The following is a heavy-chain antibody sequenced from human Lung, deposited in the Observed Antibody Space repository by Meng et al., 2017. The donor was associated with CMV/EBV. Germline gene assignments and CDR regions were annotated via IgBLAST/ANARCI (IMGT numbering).Heavy chain of an antibody. D-gene: IGHD5-24*01. CDR1: GGSISIGSYY. CDR3: ASSMATITFAFDY. V-gene: IGHV4-61*02. CDR2: IYTSGST. Sequence: QVQLQESGPGLVKPSQTLSLTCTVSGGSISIGSYYWSWTRQPAGKGLEWIGRIYTSGSTNYNPSLKSRVTISVDTSKNQFSLKLSSVTAADTAVYYCASSMATITFAFDYWGQGTLVTVSS. J-gene: IGHJ4*02.